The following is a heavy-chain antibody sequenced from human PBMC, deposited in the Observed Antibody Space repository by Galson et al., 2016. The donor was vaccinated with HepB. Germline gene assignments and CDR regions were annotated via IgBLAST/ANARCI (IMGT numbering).Heavy chain of an antibody. CDR2: NNNNGNA. Sequence: SLRLSCAASGFTFSRFAMSWVRHAPGKGLEWVSSNNNNGNAYYADSVKGRFTIFRDNSRNTLTLQMNSLRDEDTAVYYCAKDHPGPGWPTFEYWGQGILVTVSS. D-gene: IGHD6-19*01. V-gene: IGHV3-23*01. CDR3: AKDHPGPGWPTFEY. CDR1: GFTFSRFA. J-gene: IGHJ4*02.